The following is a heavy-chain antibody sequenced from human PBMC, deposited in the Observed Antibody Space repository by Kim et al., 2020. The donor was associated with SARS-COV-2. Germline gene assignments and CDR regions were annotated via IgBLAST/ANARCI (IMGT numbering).Heavy chain of an antibody. D-gene: IGHD3-10*01. CDR1: GGSISSSSYY. Sequence: SETLSLTCTVSGGSISSSSYYWGWIRQPPGKGLEWIGSIYYSGSTYYNPSLKSRVTISVDTSKNQFSLKLSSVTAADTAVYYCARPHDSGSGSYYKGNWFDPLGQGPLVTVSS. V-gene: IGHV4-39*01. CDR3: ARPHDSGSGSYYKGNWFDP. J-gene: IGHJ5*02. CDR2: IYYSGST.